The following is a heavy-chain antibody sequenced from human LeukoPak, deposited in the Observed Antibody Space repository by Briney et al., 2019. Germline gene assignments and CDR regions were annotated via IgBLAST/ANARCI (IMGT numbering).Heavy chain of an antibody. D-gene: IGHD3-10*01. CDR3: AKNRFRQYYYGSGSYYNVDYFDY. CDR1: GFTFSSYA. CDR2: ISGSGGST. Sequence: PGGSLRLSCAASGFTFSSYAMSWVRQAPGKGLEWVSAISGSGGSTYYADSVEGRFTISRDNSKNTLYLQMNSLRAEDTAVYYCAKNRFRQYYYGSGSYYNVDYFDYWGQGTLVTVSS. J-gene: IGHJ4*02. V-gene: IGHV3-23*01.